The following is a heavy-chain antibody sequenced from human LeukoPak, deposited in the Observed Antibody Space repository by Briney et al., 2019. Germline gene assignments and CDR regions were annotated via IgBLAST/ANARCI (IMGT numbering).Heavy chain of an antibody. V-gene: IGHV1-18*01. CDR3: ARSPPRSIAAAALDY. CDR1: GYTFTSYG. D-gene: IGHD6-13*01. J-gene: IGHJ4*02. CDR2: ISVYNGNT. Sequence: ASVKVSCKASGYTFTSYGISWVRQAPGQGLEWMGWISVYNGNTNYAQKYQGRVTMTTDTSTSTAYMELRSLRSDDTAVYYCARSPPRSIAAAALDYWGQGTLVTVSS.